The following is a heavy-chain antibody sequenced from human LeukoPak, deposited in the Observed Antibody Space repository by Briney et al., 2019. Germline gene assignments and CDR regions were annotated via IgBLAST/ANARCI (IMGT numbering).Heavy chain of an antibody. CDR2: INPSGGST. CDR3: AREPLRIVVVPAAEGDAFDI. V-gene: IGHV1-46*01. CDR1: GYTLTELS. D-gene: IGHD2-2*01. J-gene: IGHJ3*02. Sequence: PSASVKVSCKVSGYTLTELSMHWVRQAPGQGLEWMGIINPSGGSTSYAQKFQGRVTMTRDTSTSTVYMELSSLRSEDTAVYYCAREPLRIVVVPAAEGDAFDIWGQGTMVTVSS.